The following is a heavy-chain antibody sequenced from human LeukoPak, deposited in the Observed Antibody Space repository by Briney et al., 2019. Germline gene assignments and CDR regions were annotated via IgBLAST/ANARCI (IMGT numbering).Heavy chain of an antibody. D-gene: IGHD4-17*01. Sequence: ASVKVSCKASGYTFIAYYMHWVRQAPGQGLEGMGWINPNSGGTSYAQKFQGRVTMTRDTSISTAYMELSGLRSDDTAVYYCARVTPTVTTTNWFDPWGQGTLVTVSS. V-gene: IGHV1-2*02. CDR2: INPNSGGT. J-gene: IGHJ5*02. CDR1: GYTFIAYY. CDR3: ARVTPTVTTTNWFDP.